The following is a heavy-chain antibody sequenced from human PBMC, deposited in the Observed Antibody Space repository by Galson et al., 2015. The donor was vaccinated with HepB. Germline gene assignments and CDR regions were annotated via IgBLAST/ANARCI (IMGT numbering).Heavy chain of an antibody. D-gene: IGHD1-26*01. CDR2: ISSSSSYI. CDR1: GFTFSSYS. J-gene: IGHJ6*02. V-gene: IGHV3-21*01. CDR3: ARVVEGRVGATFVYYYGMDV. Sequence: SLRLSCAASGFTFSSYSMNWVRQAPGKGLEWVSSISSSSSYIYYANSVKGRFTISRDNAKNSLYLQMNSLRAEDTAVYYCARVVEGRVGATFVYYYGMDVWSQGTTVTVSS.